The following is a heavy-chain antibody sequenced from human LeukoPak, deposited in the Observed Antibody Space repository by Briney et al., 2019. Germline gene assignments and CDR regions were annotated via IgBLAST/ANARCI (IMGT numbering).Heavy chain of an antibody. CDR1: GFTFSSYA. D-gene: IGHD6-19*01. V-gene: IGHV3-30-3*01. J-gene: IGHJ4*02. Sequence: GGSLRLSCAASGFTFSSYAMHWVRQAPGKGLEWVAVISYDGSNKYYADSVKGRFTISRDNSKNTLYLQMNSLRAEDTAGYYCARGDPVAGSRIDYWGQGTLVTVSS. CDR2: ISYDGSNK. CDR3: ARGDPVAGSRIDY.